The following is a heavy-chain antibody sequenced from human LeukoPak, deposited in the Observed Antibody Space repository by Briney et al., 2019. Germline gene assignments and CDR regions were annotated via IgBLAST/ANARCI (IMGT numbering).Heavy chain of an antibody. CDR2: ISGSGGST. V-gene: IGHV3-23*01. CDR3: AKTSTGVGYYYGMDV. CDR1: GFTFSSYA. J-gene: IGHJ6*02. D-gene: IGHD3-10*01. Sequence: GRSLRLSCAASGFTFSSYAMSWVRQAPGKGLEWVSTISGSGGSTYYADSVKGRFTISRDNSKNTLYLQMNSLRAEDTAVYYCAKTSTGVGYYYGMDVWGQGTTVTVSS.